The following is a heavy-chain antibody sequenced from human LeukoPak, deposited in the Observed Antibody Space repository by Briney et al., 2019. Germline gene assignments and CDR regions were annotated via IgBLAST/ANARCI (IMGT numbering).Heavy chain of an antibody. CDR3: ARDSSSSGGGY. V-gene: IGHV4-39*07. J-gene: IGHJ4*02. Sequence: SETLSLTCTVSGGSISSSSYYWGWIRQPPGKGLEWIGNIYYSGSAYYNPSLKSRVTMSVDTSKNQFSLKLSSVTAADTAVYYCARDSSSSGGGYWGQGTLVTVSS. D-gene: IGHD6-6*01. CDR1: GGSISSSSYY. CDR2: IYYSGSA.